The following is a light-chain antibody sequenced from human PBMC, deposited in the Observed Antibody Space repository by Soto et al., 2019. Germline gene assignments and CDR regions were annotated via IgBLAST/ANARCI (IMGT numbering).Light chain of an antibody. CDR1: QNVNNW. Sequence: DIQMTQSPSSLSASVGDRVTITCRATQNVNNWLAWYQQKPGKAPKVLISDASTLENGVPSRFSASGSGTEFTLTISTLQPDDFATYCCQQYNSWPFTFGPGTKVDLK. J-gene: IGKJ3*01. CDR2: DAS. V-gene: IGKV1-5*01. CDR3: QQYNSWPFT.